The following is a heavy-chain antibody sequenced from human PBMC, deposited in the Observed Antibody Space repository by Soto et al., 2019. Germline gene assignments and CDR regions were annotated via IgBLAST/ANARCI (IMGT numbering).Heavy chain of an antibody. Sequence: SETLSLTCAVYCGSFSGYYWSWIRQPPGKGLEWIGEINHSGSTNYNPSLKSRVTISVDTSKNQFSLKLSSVTAADTAVYYCARGRNWNYYNYYGMDVWGQGTTVTVSS. V-gene: IGHV4-34*01. J-gene: IGHJ6*02. D-gene: IGHD1-1*01. CDR3: ARGRNWNYYNYYGMDV. CDR2: INHSGST. CDR1: CGSFSGYY.